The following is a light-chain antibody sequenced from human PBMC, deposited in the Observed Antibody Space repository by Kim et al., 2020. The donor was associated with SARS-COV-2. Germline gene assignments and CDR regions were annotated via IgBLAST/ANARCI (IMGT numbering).Light chain of an antibody. V-gene: IGKV3-20*01. CDR3: QQYGSSPPIT. J-gene: IGKJ5*01. CDR1: QSVSSSS. Sequence: EIVLTQSPGTLSLSPGERATLYCRASQSVSSSSLAWYQQKPGQAPRLLIYGASSRATGIPDRFSGSGSGTDFTLTISRLEPEDFAVYYCQQYGSSPPITFGQGTRLEIK. CDR2: GAS.